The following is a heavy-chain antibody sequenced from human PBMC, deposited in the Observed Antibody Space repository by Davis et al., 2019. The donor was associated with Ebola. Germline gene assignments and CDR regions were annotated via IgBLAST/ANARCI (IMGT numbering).Heavy chain of an antibody. Sequence: GASLNISCAASGSIFGDYAMSWVRQAPGKGLEWVSAITGTGKHIFNADSVNGRFTISRDNSKNIVYLQMNSLTAEDTAIYYCDRERVWFDYWGQGTLVTVSS. CDR3: DRERVWFDY. V-gene: IGHV3-23*05. CDR1: GSIFGDYA. J-gene: IGHJ4*02. CDR2: ITGTGKHI. D-gene: IGHD2-21*01.